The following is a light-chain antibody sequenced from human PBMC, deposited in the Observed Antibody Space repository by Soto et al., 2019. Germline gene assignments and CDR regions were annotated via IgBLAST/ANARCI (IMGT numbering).Light chain of an antibody. V-gene: IGKV1-5*03. CDR1: QTISSW. CDR3: QHYNSYSEA. Sequence: DIQMTQSPSTPSASVGDRLTITCPASQTISSWLAWYQQKPGKXPKXXIYKASTLKSGVPSRFSGSGSGTEFTITISSLQPDDFETYYCQHYNSYSEAFGQGTKVDIK. J-gene: IGKJ1*01. CDR2: KAS.